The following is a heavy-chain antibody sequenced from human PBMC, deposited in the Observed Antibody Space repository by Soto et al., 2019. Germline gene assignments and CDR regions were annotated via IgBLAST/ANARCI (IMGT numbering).Heavy chain of an antibody. J-gene: IGHJ2*01. Sequence: QVHLVQSGDEVKKPGASVKVSCKASGYTLTRYGITWVRQAPGQGLEWMGSISAYNANTNYAQKLQGRLTMTTDTSTSTAYIELRSLTSDDTAVYYCAREVFRYFDLWGRGTLVSVSS. D-gene: IGHD1-20*01. V-gene: IGHV1-18*01. CDR3: AREVFRYFDL. CDR1: GYTLTRYG. CDR2: ISAYNANT.